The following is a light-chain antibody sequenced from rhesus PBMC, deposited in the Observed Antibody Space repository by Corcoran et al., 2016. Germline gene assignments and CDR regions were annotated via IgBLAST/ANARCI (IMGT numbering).Light chain of an antibody. CDR3: QTYNKTPYS. J-gene: IGKJ2*01. CDR2: YAS. CDR1: QGIKNY. Sequence: DIQMTQSPSSLSASVGDRVTITCRASQGIKNYLSWVQQKPGKAPKPLFYYASSLEKVGPSSFSGSRSGTDYTLPISGLQPEGIAPYYCQTYNKTPYSFGQGTKVEVK. V-gene: IGKV1-66*01.